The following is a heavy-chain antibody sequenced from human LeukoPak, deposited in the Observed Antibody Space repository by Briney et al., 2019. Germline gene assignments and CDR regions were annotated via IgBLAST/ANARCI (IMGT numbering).Heavy chain of an antibody. Sequence: LSGRSLRLSCAASGFTFSSTWMHWVRQPPGKGLVWVARITSDGSSTTYAESVKGRFTISRDNAKNTLYLQMDSLRAEDTAVYYCARDWYHAIDYWGQGTLVTVSS. CDR2: ITSDGSST. CDR1: GFTFSSTW. J-gene: IGHJ4*02. V-gene: IGHV3-74*03. CDR3: ARDWYHAIDY. D-gene: IGHD2-2*01.